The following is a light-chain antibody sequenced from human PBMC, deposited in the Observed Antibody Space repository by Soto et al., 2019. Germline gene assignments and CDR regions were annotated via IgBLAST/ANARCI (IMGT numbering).Light chain of an antibody. Sequence: QSALTQPASVSGSPGQSITISCTGTSSDFGGYNYVSWYQQYPGKVPKLLIYHVSNRPSGVSNRFSGSKSGNTASLTISGLQAEDEADYFCTSFTSDNLYVFGTGTKLTV. CDR1: SSDFGGYNY. J-gene: IGLJ1*01. CDR2: HVS. V-gene: IGLV2-14*03. CDR3: TSFTSDNLYV.